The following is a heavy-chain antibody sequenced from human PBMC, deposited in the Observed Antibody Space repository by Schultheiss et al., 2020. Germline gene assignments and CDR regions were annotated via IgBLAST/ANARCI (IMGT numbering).Heavy chain of an antibody. J-gene: IGHJ5*02. Sequence: GGSLRLSCAASGFTFSDYYMSWIRQAPGKGLEWVAVISYDGSNKYYADSVKGRFTISRDNSKNTLYLQMNSLRAEDTAVYYCARDGSSGWYEVNWFDPWGQGTLVTGS. CDR2: ISYDGSNK. CDR3: ARDGSSGWYEVNWFDP. D-gene: IGHD6-19*01. V-gene: IGHV3-30-3*01. CDR1: GFTFSDYY.